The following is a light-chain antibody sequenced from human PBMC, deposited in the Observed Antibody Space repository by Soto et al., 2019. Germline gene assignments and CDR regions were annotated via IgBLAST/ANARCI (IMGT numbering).Light chain of an antibody. J-gene: IGKJ1*01. CDR2: GAS. CDR3: QERSNWPRTA. V-gene: IGKV3D-20*02. CDR1: QSVSSSY. Sequence: IVLTHAPGTLSLSPGEIATLSFGAIQSVSSSYLAWYQQKPGQAPRLLIYGASSRATGIPDRFSGSGSGTDFTLTISRLEPEDFAVYYCQERSNWPRTAFGQGTKVDIK.